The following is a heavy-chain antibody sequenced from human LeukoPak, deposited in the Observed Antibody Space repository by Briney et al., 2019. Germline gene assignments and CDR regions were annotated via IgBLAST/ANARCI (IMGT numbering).Heavy chain of an antibody. D-gene: IGHD2-2*02. CDR2: ITGGGDYT. Sequence: PGGSLRLSCAATGFTFSNSAMSWVRQAPGKGLEWVSAITGGGDYTYYADSVKGRFTISRDNPKNAVYLQMISLRAEDTAVYYCAKGYRGIEAFDVWGQGTMVTVSS. CDR1: GFTFSNSA. J-gene: IGHJ3*01. CDR3: AKGYRGIEAFDV. V-gene: IGHV3-23*01.